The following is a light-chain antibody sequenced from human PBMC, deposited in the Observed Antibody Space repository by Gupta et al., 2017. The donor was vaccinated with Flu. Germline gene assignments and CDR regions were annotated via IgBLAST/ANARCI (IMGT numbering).Light chain of an antibody. Sequence: DIVMTQSPDSLAVSLGERATINCKSSQSGLVDSNKRNYLAWYQQKPVQPPKLLIRWASTRESGVPDRFSGSGSGTDFTLTISSLQAEDVAEYYCQQYYGSPHTFGQGTKLEIK. CDR2: WAS. CDR3: QQYYGSPHT. V-gene: IGKV4-1*01. CDR1: QSGLVDSNKRNY. J-gene: IGKJ2*01.